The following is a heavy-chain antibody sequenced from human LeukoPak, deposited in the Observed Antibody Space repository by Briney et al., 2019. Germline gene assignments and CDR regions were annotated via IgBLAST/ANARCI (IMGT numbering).Heavy chain of an antibody. CDR2: ISTSCSTK. Sequence: PGGSLRLSCAASGFTFSSYSMNWVRQAPGKGLEWVSYISTSCSTKDYADSVKGRFTISRDNDKNSLYLQMNSLRAEDTAVYYCARARGYSYGYSDYWGQGTLVTVSS. V-gene: IGHV3-48*01. D-gene: IGHD5-18*01. CDR1: GFTFSSYS. J-gene: IGHJ4*02. CDR3: ARARGYSYGYSDY.